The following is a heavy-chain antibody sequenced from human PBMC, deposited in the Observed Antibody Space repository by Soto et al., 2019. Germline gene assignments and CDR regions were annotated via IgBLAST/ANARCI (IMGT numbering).Heavy chain of an antibody. Sequence: QVHIVQPGTEVKKPGASVTLSCTASGFTLASYTMHWVRQAPGQSLEWVGWINAGDGDTRYSHKFRDRFTLARVIAASTPYMEVMDLTSADTTFYFCASPRQVSVVPAQSLRHWGQCTLLIVSS. V-gene: IGHV1-3*01. CDR2: INAGDGDT. D-gene: IGHD2-21*01. CDR1: GFTLASYT. CDR3: ASPRQVSVVPAQSLRH. J-gene: IGHJ1*01.